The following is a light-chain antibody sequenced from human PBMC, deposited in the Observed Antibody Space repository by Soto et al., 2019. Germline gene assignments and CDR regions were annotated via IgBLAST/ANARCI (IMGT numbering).Light chain of an antibody. V-gene: IGLV2-14*01. CDR2: MVS. CDR1: SSDVGNYNY. CDR3: CSYAGDKTYV. Sequence: QSVLTQPASVSGSPGQSITISCTGTSSDVGNYNYVSWYQQYPGRVPKLLIYMVSNRPSGVSNRFSGSKSGNTASLTISGLQAEDEADYYCCSYAGDKTYVFGSGTKVTVL. J-gene: IGLJ1*01.